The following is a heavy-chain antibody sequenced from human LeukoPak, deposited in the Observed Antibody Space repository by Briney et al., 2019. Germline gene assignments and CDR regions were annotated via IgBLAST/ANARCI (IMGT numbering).Heavy chain of an antibody. Sequence: LPGGSLRLSCAASGFTFSSYGMSWIRQAPGKGLEWVSAISGSGGSTYYADSVKGRFTISRDNSKNTLYLQMNSLRAEDTAVYYCAKAALWFGELLGAFDYWGQGTLVTVSS. D-gene: IGHD3-10*01. CDR3: AKAALWFGELLGAFDY. V-gene: IGHV3-23*01. J-gene: IGHJ4*02. CDR1: GFTFSSYG. CDR2: ISGSGGST.